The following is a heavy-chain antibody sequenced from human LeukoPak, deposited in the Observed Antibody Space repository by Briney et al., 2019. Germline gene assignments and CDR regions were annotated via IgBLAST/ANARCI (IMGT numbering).Heavy chain of an antibody. CDR1: GLSVSGNY. V-gene: IGHV3-53*01. D-gene: IGHD2-15*01. CDR3: ARGGNSGGSLRSPFDI. CDR2: LDVGGST. Sequence: GGSLRLPCAASGLSVSGNYMSWVRQPPGKGPEWVSVLDVGGSTYYADSVKGRFTISRDKSKNTLYLQINSLRAEDTAVYYCARGGNSGGSLRSPFDIWGRGTMVTVSS. J-gene: IGHJ3*02.